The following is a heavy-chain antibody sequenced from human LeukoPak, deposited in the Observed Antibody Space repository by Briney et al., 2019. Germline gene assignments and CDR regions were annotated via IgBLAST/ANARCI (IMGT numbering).Heavy chain of an antibody. Sequence: GSLRLSCAASGFTFSTYNMNWVRQAPGKGLEWLSYISSGSSTIYYADSVEGRFTISRDNAKNSLYLQMDSLRDEDTAVYYCARGETARVDYWGQGILVTVSS. V-gene: IGHV3-48*02. CDR1: GFTFSTYN. CDR2: ISSGSSTI. J-gene: IGHJ4*02. D-gene: IGHD3-16*01. CDR3: ARGETARVDY.